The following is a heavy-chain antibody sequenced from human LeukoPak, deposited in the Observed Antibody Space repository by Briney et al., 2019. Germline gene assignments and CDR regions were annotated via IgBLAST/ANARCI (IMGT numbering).Heavy chain of an antibody. CDR1: DYSISSSYY. CDR2: IYHSGST. CDR3: ARVSGRFTWYFDL. V-gene: IGHV4-38-2*02. J-gene: IGHJ2*01. Sequence: SETLSLTCTVSDYSISSSYYWGWIRQPPGKGLEWFGIIYHSGSTYYNPSLKSRVTISVETSKNQFSLKLSSVTAADTAVYYCARVSGRFTWYFDLWGRGTLVTVSS.